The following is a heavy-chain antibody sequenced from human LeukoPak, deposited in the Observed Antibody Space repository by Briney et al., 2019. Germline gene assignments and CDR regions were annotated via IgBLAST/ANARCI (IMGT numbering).Heavy chain of an antibody. D-gene: IGHD6-13*01. CDR2: IDTSGNT. CDR1: GVSISSSSYY. V-gene: IGHV4-39*07. Sequence: SETLSLTCTVSGVSISSSSYYWGWIRQPPGKGLEWIGRIDTSGNTNYKPSLKSRVTMSVDTSKNQYSLKLSSVTAADTAVYYCARVSSSWYQDWYFDLWGRGTLVTVSS. J-gene: IGHJ2*01. CDR3: ARVSSSWYQDWYFDL.